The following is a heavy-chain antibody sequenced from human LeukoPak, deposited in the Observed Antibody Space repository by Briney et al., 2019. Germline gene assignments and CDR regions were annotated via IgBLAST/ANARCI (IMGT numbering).Heavy chain of an antibody. Sequence: SETLSLTCAVSGGSISSSNWWSWVRQPPGKGLEWIGEIYHSGSTNYNPSLKSRVTISVDTSKNQFSLKLSSVTAADTAVYYCARAYGDYVNYYYGMDVWGQGTTVTVSS. D-gene: IGHD4-17*01. CDR3: ARAYGDYVNYYYGMDV. V-gene: IGHV4-4*02. CDR2: IYHSGST. J-gene: IGHJ6*02. CDR1: GGSISSSNW.